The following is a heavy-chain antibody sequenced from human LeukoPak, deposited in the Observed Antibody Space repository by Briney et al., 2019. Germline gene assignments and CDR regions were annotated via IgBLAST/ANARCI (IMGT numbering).Heavy chain of an antibody. V-gene: IGHV3-66*02. Sequence: GGSLRLSCAASGFTVSSNYMSWVRRAPGKGLEWVSVIYSGGSAYYADSVKGRFTISRDNSKNTLYLQMNSLRAEDTAVYYCARTGTTDYYFDYWGQGTLVTVSS. J-gene: IGHJ4*02. CDR1: GFTVSSNY. D-gene: IGHD1-1*01. CDR3: ARTGTTDYYFDY. CDR2: IYSGGSA.